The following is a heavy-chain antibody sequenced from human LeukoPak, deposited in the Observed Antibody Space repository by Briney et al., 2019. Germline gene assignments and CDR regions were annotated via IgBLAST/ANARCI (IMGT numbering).Heavy chain of an antibody. CDR1: GFTFSSYS. J-gene: IGHJ4*02. V-gene: IGHV3-21*01. CDR3: ARDRDQNYYGSGSYGYRDY. D-gene: IGHD3-10*01. CDR2: ISSSSSYI. Sequence: GGSLRLSCAASGFTFSSYSMNWVRQAPGKGLEWVSSISSSSSYIYYADSVKGRFTISRDNAKNSLYLQMNSLRAEDTAVYYCARDRDQNYYGSGSYGYRDYWGQGTLVTVSS.